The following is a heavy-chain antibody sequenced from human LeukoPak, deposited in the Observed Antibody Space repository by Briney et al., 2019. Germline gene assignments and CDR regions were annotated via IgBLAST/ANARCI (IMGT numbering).Heavy chain of an antibody. J-gene: IGHJ4*02. CDR3: ARDRPGNTAIDY. D-gene: IGHD5-18*01. Sequence: PGGSLRLSCAASGFTFDDYGMSWVRQAPGKGLVWVSRIHSDGRSTSYADSVNGRFTISRDNAKNTLYLQMNSLRAEDTAVYYCARDRPGNTAIDYWGQGTLVTVSS. CDR2: IHSDGRST. V-gene: IGHV3-74*01. CDR1: GFTFDDYG.